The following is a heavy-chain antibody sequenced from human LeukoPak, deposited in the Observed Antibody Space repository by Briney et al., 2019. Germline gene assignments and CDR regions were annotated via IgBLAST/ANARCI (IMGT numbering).Heavy chain of an antibody. CDR3: AKDASLYGGGSKFDY. CDR1: GFTFSSYG. Sequence: PGGSLRLSCAVSGFTFSSYGLHWVRQAPGKGLEWVTFIRYDGSNEAYADSVKGRFTISRDNSRNTLYLHMNSMRVEDTALYFCAKDASLYGGGSKFDYWGQGTLVTVSS. J-gene: IGHJ4*02. V-gene: IGHV3-30*02. CDR2: IRYDGSNE. D-gene: IGHD3-16*01.